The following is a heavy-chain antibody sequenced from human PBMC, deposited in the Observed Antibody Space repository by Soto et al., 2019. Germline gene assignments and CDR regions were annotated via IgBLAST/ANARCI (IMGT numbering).Heavy chain of an antibody. CDR3: VRGSWNQGDWFDP. Sequence: LRLSCAASGFTFIGHSMHWVRQAPGKGLQWVAVISYEGSNKNYADSVKGRFTISRDNSKNTLYMQINSLRAEDTAVYYCVRGSWNQGDWFDPWGQGTLVTVSS. D-gene: IGHD1-1*01. J-gene: IGHJ5*02. CDR2: ISYEGSNK. V-gene: IGHV3-30-3*01. CDR1: GFTFIGHS.